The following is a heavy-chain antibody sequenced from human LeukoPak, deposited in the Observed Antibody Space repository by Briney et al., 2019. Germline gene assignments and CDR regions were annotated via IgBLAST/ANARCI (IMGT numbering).Heavy chain of an antibody. Sequence: ASVKVSCKASGYTFTSYDINWVRQATGQGLEWMGWMNPNSGNTGYAQKFQGRVTMTRNTSISTAYMELSSLRSEDTAVYYCARGWYQLPIPAEYFQHWGQGTLVTVSP. V-gene: IGHV1-8*01. J-gene: IGHJ1*01. CDR1: GYTFTSYD. CDR2: MNPNSGNT. D-gene: IGHD2-2*01. CDR3: ARGWYQLPIPAEYFQH.